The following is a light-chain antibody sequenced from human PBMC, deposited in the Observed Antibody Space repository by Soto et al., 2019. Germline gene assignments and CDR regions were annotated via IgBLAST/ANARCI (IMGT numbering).Light chain of an antibody. V-gene: IGKV1-33*01. CDR2: DAS. J-gene: IGKJ4*01. Sequence: QMTQSPSSLSASVGDRVTITFQASQDISNYLNWYQQKPGKAPKLLIYDASNLETGVPSRFSGSGSGTDFTFTISSLRPADIATYYCQQYDNLPFTFGGGTKVEIK. CDR1: QDISNY. CDR3: QQYDNLPFT.